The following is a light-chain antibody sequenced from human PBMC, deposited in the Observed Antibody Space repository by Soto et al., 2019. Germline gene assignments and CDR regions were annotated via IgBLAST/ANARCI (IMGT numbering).Light chain of an antibody. V-gene: IGKV1-9*01. J-gene: IGKJ1*01. CDR1: QAISFY. CDR3: QHPKWA. Sequence: IQLTQSPSSLSASVGDRVTITYRASQAISFYVAWHQQRPGRAPQLLIYAASALQTGVPSRFSGSGSGTDFTLTITNLQPEDSGTYYCQHPKWAFGQGTTVAI. CDR2: AAS.